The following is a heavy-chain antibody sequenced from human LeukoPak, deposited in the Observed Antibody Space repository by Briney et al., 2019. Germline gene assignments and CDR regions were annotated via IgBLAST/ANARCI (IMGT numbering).Heavy chain of an antibody. D-gene: IGHD3-10*01. J-gene: IGHJ4*02. Sequence: PGEALRLSCVTSGFTFSTYDFSWVRQAPGKGLAWVSRISSSGDSINYADSVKGRFTISRDKSKNTVYLQMDSLRADDTAVYFCARGRNFGSGSYVFDYWGQGTLVTVSS. V-gene: IGHV3-23*01. CDR3: ARGRNFGSGSYVFDY. CDR2: ISSSGDSI. CDR1: GFTFSTYD.